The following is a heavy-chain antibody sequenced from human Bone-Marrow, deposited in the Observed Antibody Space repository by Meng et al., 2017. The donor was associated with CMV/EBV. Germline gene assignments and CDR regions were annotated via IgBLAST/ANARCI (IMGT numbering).Heavy chain of an antibody. Sequence: GGSLRLSCAASGFTVSSNYMSWVRQAPGKGLEWVAVISYDGSNKYYADSVKGRFTISRDNSKNTLYLQMNSLRAEDTAVYYCARRLHYFDYWGQGTLVTVSS. CDR1: GFTVSSNY. CDR3: ARRLHYFDY. CDR2: ISYDGSNK. D-gene: IGHD4-11*01. V-gene: IGHV3-30-3*01. J-gene: IGHJ4*02.